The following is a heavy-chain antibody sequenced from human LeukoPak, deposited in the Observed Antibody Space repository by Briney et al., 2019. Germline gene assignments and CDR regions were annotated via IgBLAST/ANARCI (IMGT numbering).Heavy chain of an antibody. CDR1: GFTFSSYS. CDR3: AREEGGAGLYGFDI. V-gene: IGHV3-21*01. J-gene: IGHJ3*02. CDR2: ISSSSDYI. Sequence: GGSLRLSCAASGFTFSSYSMNWVRQAPGKGLEWVSSISSSSDYIYYADSLKGRFTISRDNAKNSLHLQMNSLRAEDTAVYYCAREEGGAGLYGFDIWGQGTMVTVSS. D-gene: IGHD1-26*01.